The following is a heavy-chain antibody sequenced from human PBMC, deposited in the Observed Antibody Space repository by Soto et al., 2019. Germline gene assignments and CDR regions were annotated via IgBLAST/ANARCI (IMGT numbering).Heavy chain of an antibody. J-gene: IGHJ6*02. V-gene: IGHV3-74*01. Sequence: EVQLVASGGGLVQPGGSLRLSCAASGFTFSTYWMHWVRQPPGKGLEWVSRINNDGSNTAYADSVKGRFTISRDNAQSTLYLQMNSLRAEDTAVYYCARDSLIGTTDYGLDVWGQGTTVSVSS. CDR1: GFTFSTYW. D-gene: IGHD1-7*01. CDR3: ARDSLIGTTDYGLDV. CDR2: INNDGSNT.